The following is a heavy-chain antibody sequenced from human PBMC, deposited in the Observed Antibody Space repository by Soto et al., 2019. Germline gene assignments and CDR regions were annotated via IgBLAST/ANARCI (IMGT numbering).Heavy chain of an antibody. D-gene: IGHD6-6*01. V-gene: IGHV3-23*01. J-gene: IGHJ6*02. CDR3: AKWGDLAARLQGYYYYYGMDV. CDR1: GFTFSSYA. CDR2: ISGSGGST. Sequence: GGSLRLSCAASGFTFSSYAMSWVRQAPGKGLEWVSAISGSGGSTYYADSVKGRFTISRDNSKNTLYLQMNSLRAEDTAVYYCAKWGDLAARLQGYYYYYGMDVWGQGTTVTVSS.